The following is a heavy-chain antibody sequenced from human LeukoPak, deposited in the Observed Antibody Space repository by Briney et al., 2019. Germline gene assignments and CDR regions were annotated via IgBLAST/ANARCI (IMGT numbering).Heavy chain of an antibody. CDR2: FSTSGSYI. CDR3: VRGNYDFAYDP. Sequence: GGSLRLSCAASGFILSDFDVNWVRQAPGKGLEWVSYFSTSGSYIHYADSVKGRFTISRDDAKNSLYLQLDSLTVEDTAVYFCVRGNYDFAYDPWGQGTLVTVSS. D-gene: IGHD3-3*01. CDR1: GFILSDFD. J-gene: IGHJ5*02. V-gene: IGHV3-21*01.